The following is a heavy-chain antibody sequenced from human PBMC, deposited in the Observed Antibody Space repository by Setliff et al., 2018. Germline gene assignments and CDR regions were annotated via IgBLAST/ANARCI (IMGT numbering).Heavy chain of an antibody. V-gene: IGHV4-59*08. CDR3: ARVSGFQYMDV. J-gene: IGHJ6*03. CDR2: MYYSGDT. Sequence: SETLSLTCSVSGGSVRGYYWSWIRQPPGKGLEWIGYMYYSGDTNYNPSLKSRVTISVDTSKNQFSLKLSSVTAADTAVYYCARVSGFQYMDVWGKGTTVTVSS. CDR1: GGSVRGYY. D-gene: IGHD3-3*01.